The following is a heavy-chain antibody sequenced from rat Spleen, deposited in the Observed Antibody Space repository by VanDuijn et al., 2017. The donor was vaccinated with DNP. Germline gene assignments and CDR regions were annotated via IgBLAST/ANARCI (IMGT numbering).Heavy chain of an antibody. D-gene: IGHD1-2*01. CDR3: TRGPIYYQTSYIPDY. CDR2: ISTGGGDT. Sequence: EVQLVESDGGLVQPGRSLKLSCAVSGFTFSDYYMAWVRQAPTKGLEWVASISTGGGDTSYRDSVKGRFTISRDNAQNTLYLQMNSLRSEDTATYYCTRGPIYYQTSYIPDYWGQGVMVTVSS. V-gene: IGHV5-25*01. J-gene: IGHJ2*01. CDR1: GFTFSDYY.